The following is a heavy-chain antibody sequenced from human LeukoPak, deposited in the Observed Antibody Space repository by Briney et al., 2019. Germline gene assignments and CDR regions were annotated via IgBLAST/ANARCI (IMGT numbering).Heavy chain of an antibody. CDR2: IRYDGSNK. J-gene: IGHJ4*02. CDR3: AKDRSSGWYYFDY. Sequence: GGSLRLSCAASGFTFSSYGMHWVRQAPGKGLGWVAFIRYDGSNKYYADSVKGRFTISRDNSKNTLYLQMNSLRAEDTAVYYCAKDRSSGWYYFDYGGRGTRVTVSA. D-gene: IGHD6-19*01. V-gene: IGHV3-30*02. CDR1: GFTFSSYG.